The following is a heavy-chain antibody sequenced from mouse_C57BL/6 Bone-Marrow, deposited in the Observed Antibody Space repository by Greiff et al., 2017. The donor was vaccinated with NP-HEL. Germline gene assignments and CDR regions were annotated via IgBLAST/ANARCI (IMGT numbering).Heavy chain of an antibody. V-gene: IGHV3-6*01. Sequence: EVKLMESGPGLVKPSQSLSLTCSVTGYSITSGYYWNWIRQFPGNKLEWMGYISYDGSNNYNPSLKNRISITLDTSKNQFFLKLNSVTTEDTATYYCARGYWFAYWGQGTLVTVSA. J-gene: IGHJ3*01. CDR3: ARGYWFAY. CDR2: ISYDGSN. CDR1: GYSITSGYY.